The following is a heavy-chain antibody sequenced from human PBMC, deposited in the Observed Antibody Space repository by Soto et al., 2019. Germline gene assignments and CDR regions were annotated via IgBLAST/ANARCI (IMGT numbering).Heavy chain of an antibody. J-gene: IGHJ4*02. V-gene: IGHV4-31*03. CDR2: IYYSGST. CDR3: ARGKAAAGTVAPAYYFDY. Sequence: TLSLTCTVSGGSISSGGYYWSWIRQHPGKGLEWIGYIYYSGSTYYNPSLKSRVTISVDTSKNQFSLKLSSVTAADTAVYYCARGKAAAGTVAPAYYFDYWGQGTLVTV. D-gene: IGHD6-13*01. CDR1: GGSISSGGYY.